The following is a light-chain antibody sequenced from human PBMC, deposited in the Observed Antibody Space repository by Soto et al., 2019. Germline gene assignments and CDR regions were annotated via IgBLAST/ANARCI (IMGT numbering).Light chain of an antibody. V-gene: IGLV2-11*01. J-gene: IGLJ1*01. CDR1: SSDVGGYNY. CDR2: DVN. CDR3: CSYAGSYTLYV. Sequence: QSVLTQPRSVSGSPGQSVTISCTGTSSDVGGYNYVSWYQQHPGKAPKLMIYDVNKRPSGVPDRFSGSKSGNTASLTISGLQAEDEADYYCCSYAGSYTLYVFGPGTKLTVL.